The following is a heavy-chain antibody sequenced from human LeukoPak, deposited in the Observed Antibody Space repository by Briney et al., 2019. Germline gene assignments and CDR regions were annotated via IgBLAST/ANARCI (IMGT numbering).Heavy chain of an antibody. CDR2: IRYDGSNK. J-gene: IGHJ6*03. CDR3: AKMGFSYYMDV. V-gene: IGHV3-30*02. D-gene: IGHD3-10*01. CDR1: GFTFSSYS. Sequence: PGGSLRLSCAASGFTFSSYSMNWVRQAPGKGLEWVSLIRYDGSNKYYADSVKDRFSISRDNSKNTLYLQMNRLRPEDTAVYYCAKMGFSYYMDVWGKGTTVIIPS.